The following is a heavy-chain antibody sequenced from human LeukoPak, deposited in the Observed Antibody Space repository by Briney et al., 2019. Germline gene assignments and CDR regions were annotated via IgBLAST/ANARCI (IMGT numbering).Heavy chain of an antibody. J-gene: IGHJ1*01. D-gene: IGHD3-22*01. CDR3: ARAPLGVTMIVVWSYFQH. CDR1: GYTFTGYY. Sequence: ASVKVSCKASGYTFTGYYMHWVRQAPGQGLEWMGWINPNSGGTNYAQKFQGRVTMTRDTSTSTAYMELRSLRSDDTAAYYCARAPLGVTMIVVWSYFQHWGQGTLVTVSS. CDR2: INPNSGGT. V-gene: IGHV1-2*02.